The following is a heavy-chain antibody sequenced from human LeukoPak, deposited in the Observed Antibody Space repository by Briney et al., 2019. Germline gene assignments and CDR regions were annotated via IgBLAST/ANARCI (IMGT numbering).Heavy chain of an antibody. CDR2: ISSNGGST. CDR1: GFTFSSYA. V-gene: IGHV3-64*01. J-gene: IGHJ4*02. CDR3: ARSVSGWYYFDY. Sequence: GGSLRLSCAASGFTFSSYATQWVRQAPGKGLEYVSAISSNGGSTYYANSVKGRFTISRDNSKNTLYLQMGSLRAEDMAVYYCARSVSGWYYFDYWGQGTLVTVSS. D-gene: IGHD6-19*01.